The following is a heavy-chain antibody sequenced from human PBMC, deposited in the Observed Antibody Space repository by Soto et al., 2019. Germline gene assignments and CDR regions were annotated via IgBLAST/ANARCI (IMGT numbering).Heavy chain of an antibody. Sequence: EVQLVESGGGPVRPGGSLKLSCAASGFPLSDYVVTWVRQAPGKGLEWVSGISGSIGHTYYADSVKGRFTISRDSSKNTVYLQMNSLRAEDTAVYYCAKEVIGARRGPDNWGQGTLVTVSS. CDR2: ISGSIGHT. J-gene: IGHJ4*02. CDR3: AKEVIGARRGPDN. D-gene: IGHD6-6*01. V-gene: IGHV3-23*04. CDR1: GFPLSDYV.